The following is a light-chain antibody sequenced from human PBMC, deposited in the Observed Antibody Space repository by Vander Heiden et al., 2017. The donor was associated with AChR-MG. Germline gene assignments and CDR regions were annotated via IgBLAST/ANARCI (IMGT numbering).Light chain of an antibody. CDR3: QNYGSSPWT. CDR2: DIS. J-gene: IGKJ1*01. V-gene: IGKV3-20*01. Sequence: EIVLTQSPGTLSLSPGERATLPCRASQSLNSIYLSWYQLNPGQPPRLLMYDISRRATGFPDRFSASGSGTDFTLTISRLEPEDFAVYYCQNYGSSPWTFGQGTKVEIK. CDR1: QSLNSIY.